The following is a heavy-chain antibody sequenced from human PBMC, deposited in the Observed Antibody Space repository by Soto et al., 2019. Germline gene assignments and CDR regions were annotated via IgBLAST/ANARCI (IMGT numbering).Heavy chain of an antibody. V-gene: IGHV3-30*18. J-gene: IGHJ6*02. Sequence: GGSLRLSCAASGFTFSGYGMHWVRQAPGKGLEWVAVISYDGSNKYYADSVKGRFTISRDNSTNTLYLQMNSLRAEDTAVYYCANPGAIHYYGMDVWGQGTTVTVSS. CDR2: ISYDGSNK. CDR3: ANPGAIHYYGMDV. D-gene: IGHD1-26*01. CDR1: GFTFSGYG.